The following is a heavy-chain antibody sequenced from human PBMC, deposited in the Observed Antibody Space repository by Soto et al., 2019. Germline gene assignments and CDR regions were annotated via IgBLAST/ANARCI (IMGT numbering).Heavy chain of an antibody. V-gene: IGHV5-51*01. Sequence: PGESQTIYCKGSGYSFSNYWIGWVRQMPGKGLEWMGIIYPGNFDIRYSPSFQGQVTISADKSISTAYLQWSSLKASDTAMYYCGRHPYGDYDIMDVWGQGTMVTVSS. J-gene: IGHJ6*02. CDR1: GYSFSNYW. CDR3: GRHPYGDYDIMDV. D-gene: IGHD4-17*01. CDR2: IYPGNFDI.